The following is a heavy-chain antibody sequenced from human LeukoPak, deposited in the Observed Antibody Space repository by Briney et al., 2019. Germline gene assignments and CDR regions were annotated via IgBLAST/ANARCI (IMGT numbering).Heavy chain of an antibody. CDR1: GYTFTDYY. J-gene: IGHJ4*02. D-gene: IGHD6-13*01. CDR3: ARGNARSWYFLY. Sequence: ASVKVSCKASGYTFTDYYMHWVRQAPGQGLEWMGRVNPNSGIANYAQRFQGRVTMIRDTSISTAYMELSGLRSDDTALYYCARGNARSWYFLYWGQGTLVTVSS. CDR2: VNPNSGIA. V-gene: IGHV1-2*06.